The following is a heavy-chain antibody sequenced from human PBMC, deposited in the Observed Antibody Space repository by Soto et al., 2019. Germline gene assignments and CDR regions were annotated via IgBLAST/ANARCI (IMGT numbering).Heavy chain of an antibody. CDR3: ARSSITMGHGYYYGMDV. V-gene: IGHV4-39*01. Sequence: ETLSLTCTVSGGSISSSSYYWGWIRQPPGKGLEWIGSIYYSGSTYYNPSLKSRVTISVDTSKNQFSLKLSSVTAADTAVYYCARSSITMGHGYYYGMDVWGQGTTVTV. J-gene: IGHJ6*02. D-gene: IGHD3-10*01. CDR1: GGSISSSSYY. CDR2: IYYSGST.